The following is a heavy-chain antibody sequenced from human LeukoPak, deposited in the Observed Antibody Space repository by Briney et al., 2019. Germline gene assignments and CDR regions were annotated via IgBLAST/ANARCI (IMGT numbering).Heavy chain of an antibody. CDR3: ARKVPNDSSGYYYRGQFDP. Sequence: GASVKVSFKASGGTFSIYAIRWVRQAPGQGLEWMGGIIPIFGTANYTQKFQGRVTITADKSTSTAYMEMSSLRSEDTAVYYCARKVPNDSSGYYYRGQFDPWGQGTLVTVSS. D-gene: IGHD3-22*01. CDR1: GGTFSIYA. J-gene: IGHJ5*02. CDR2: IIPIFGTA. V-gene: IGHV1-69*06.